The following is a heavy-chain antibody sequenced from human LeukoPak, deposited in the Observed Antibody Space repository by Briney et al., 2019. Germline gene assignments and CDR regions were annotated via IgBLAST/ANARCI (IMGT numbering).Heavy chain of an antibody. CDR2: IKQDGSRQ. J-gene: IGHJ3*02. V-gene: IGHV3-7*01. CDR3: ARGRDRGVIAHDAFDI. D-gene: IGHD3-10*01. Sequence: GGSLRLSCAASGFTFRRHWMSWVRQAPGKGLEWVAHIKQDGSRQYYVDSVKGRFTISRDNAKSSQYLQMNSLRAEDTAVYYRARGRDRGVIAHDAFDIWGQGTMVTVSS. CDR1: GFTFRRHW.